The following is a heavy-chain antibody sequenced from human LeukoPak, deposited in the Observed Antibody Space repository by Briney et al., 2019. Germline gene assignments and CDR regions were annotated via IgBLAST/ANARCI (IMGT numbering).Heavy chain of an antibody. D-gene: IGHD3-10*02. CDR3: AKDTYGLARVTLVGGDY. V-gene: IGHV3-30*02. J-gene: IGHJ4*02. CDR2: IEYDGSYK. CDR1: GFTFSSYG. Sequence: PGGSLRLSCAASGFTFSSYGMHWVRQAPGKGLEWVTFIEYDGSYKYYADSVKGRFTISRDDSENTLYLQMNSLRAEDTAVYYCAKDTYGLARVTLVGGDYWGQGTLVTVSS.